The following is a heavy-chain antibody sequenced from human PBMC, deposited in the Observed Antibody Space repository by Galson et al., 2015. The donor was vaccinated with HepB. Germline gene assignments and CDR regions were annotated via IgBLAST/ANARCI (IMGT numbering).Heavy chain of an antibody. CDR2: IIPIYGVA. J-gene: IGHJ5*02. V-gene: IGHV1-69*01. Sequence: SCKAFGGTFSNYAISWVRQAPGQGLEWMGGIIPIYGVANSAQKFHGRLTITADVSTRTAYMELSSLRSEDTAIYYCARESCKSTSCYYLYSYGQPNSWFDPWGQGTLVTVAS. D-gene: IGHD2-2*01. CDR1: GGTFSNYA. CDR3: ARESCKSTSCYYLYSYGQPNSWFDP.